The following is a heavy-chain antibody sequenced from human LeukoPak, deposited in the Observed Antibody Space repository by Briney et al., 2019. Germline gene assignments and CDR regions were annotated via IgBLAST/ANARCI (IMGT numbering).Heavy chain of an antibody. CDR2: IYYSGST. CDR3: ARAPYCGGDCYPEFDY. D-gene: IGHD2-21*02. CDR1: GGSISSGVYY. J-gene: IGHJ4*02. V-gene: IGHV4-31*03. Sequence: PSETLSLTCTVSGGSISSGVYYWSWIRQHPGKGLEWIGYIYYSGSTYYNPSLKSRVTISVDTSKNQFSLKLSSVTAADTAVYYCARAPYCGGDCYPEFDYWGQGTLVTVSS.